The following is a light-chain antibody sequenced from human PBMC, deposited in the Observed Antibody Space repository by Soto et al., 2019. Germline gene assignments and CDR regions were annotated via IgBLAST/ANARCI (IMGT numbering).Light chain of an antibody. CDR3: QHYNTYPWT. V-gene: IGKV1-5*03. CDR1: QSISSW. J-gene: IGKJ1*01. CDR2: KAS. Sequence: DIQMTQSPSTLSASVGDRVTITCWASQSISSWVAWYQQKPGKGPKLLIYKASHLESGVPSRFSGSGSGTEFTLTISSLQPGDFATYYCQHYNTYPWTFGHGTKVDIK.